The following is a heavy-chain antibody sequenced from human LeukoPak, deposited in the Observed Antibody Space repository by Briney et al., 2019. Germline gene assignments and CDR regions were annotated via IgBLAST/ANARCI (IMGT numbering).Heavy chain of an antibody. CDR3: ARHSSSWYWFDP. CDR2: IYYSGST. J-gene: IGHJ5*02. V-gene: IGHV4-31*03. Sequence: SQTLSLTCTVSGGSISSGGYYWSWIRQHPGKVLEWIGYIYYSGSTYYNPSLKSRVTISVDTSKNQFSLKLSSVTAADTAVYYCARHSSSWYWFDPWGQGTLVTVSS. CDR1: GGSISSGGYY. D-gene: IGHD6-13*01.